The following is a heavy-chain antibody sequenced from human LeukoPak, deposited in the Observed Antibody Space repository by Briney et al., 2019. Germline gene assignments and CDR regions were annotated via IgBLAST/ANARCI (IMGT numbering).Heavy chain of an antibody. CDR3: ARDLNYYDSSGYGH. D-gene: IGHD3-22*01. CDR2: IYSGGSP. V-gene: IGHV3-53*01. J-gene: IGHJ4*02. Sequence: GGSLRLSCAASGFTFSTNYMSWVRQAPGKGLEWVSVIYSGGSPYYADSVKGRFTISRDNSKNTLYLQMNSLRAEDTAVYYCARDLNYYDSSGYGHWGQGTLVTVPS. CDR1: GFTFSTNY.